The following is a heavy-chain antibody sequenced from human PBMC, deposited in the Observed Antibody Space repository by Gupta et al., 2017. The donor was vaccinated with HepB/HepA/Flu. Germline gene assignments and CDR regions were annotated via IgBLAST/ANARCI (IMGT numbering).Heavy chain of an antibody. V-gene: IGHV3-23*01. CDR3: AKRSYDVASGDFES. Sequence: EVQLLESGGGLVQPGGSLRLSCAASGFTFSSFAMIWVRQAPGKGLEWVSGISSGGTSTYYADSVKGRFTISRDNSKNMLYLQMNSLRAEDTAVYFCAKRSYDVASGDFESWGQGNLVTVSS. CDR2: ISSGGTST. D-gene: IGHD3-16*01. CDR1: GFTFSSFA. J-gene: IGHJ4*01.